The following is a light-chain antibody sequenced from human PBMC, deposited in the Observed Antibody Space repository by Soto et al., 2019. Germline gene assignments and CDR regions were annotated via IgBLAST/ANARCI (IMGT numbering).Light chain of an antibody. J-gene: IGKJ5*01. CDR3: QQYHNWPPIT. Sequence: IVITQSPATLSVSPGERASLSCRAGQNIHTNLALYQQKPGQAPRLLINGASTRATGVPARFSGWGSATEFTLTISSLKPEDFAVYYCQQYHNWPPITFGHGTRLEIK. V-gene: IGKV3-15*01. CDR2: GAS. CDR1: QNIHTN.